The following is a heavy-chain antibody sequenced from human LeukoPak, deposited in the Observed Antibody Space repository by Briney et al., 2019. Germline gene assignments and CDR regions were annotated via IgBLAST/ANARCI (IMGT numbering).Heavy chain of an antibody. Sequence: GGSLRLSCAASGFTFSSYEMNWVRQAPGKGLEWVSYISSSGSTIYYVDSVKGRFTISRDNAKNSLYLQMNSLRAEDTAVYYCAKVGTIFGVVIIYYFDYWGQGTLVTVSS. CDR1: GFTFSSYE. D-gene: IGHD3-3*01. CDR2: ISSSGSTI. CDR3: AKVGTIFGVVIIYYFDY. J-gene: IGHJ4*02. V-gene: IGHV3-48*03.